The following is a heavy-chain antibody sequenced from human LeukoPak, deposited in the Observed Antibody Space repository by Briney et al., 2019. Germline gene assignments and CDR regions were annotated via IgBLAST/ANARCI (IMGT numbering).Heavy chain of an antibody. Sequence: GGSLRLSCAASGFTFSSYALSWVRQAPGKGLEWVSATSGSGGSTYYADSVKGRFTISRDNSKNTLYLQMNSLRAEDTAVYYCAKVDDSSGYYQNWFDPWGQGTLVTVSS. CDR2: TSGSGGST. CDR3: AKVDDSSGYYQNWFDP. CDR1: GFTFSSYA. J-gene: IGHJ5*02. V-gene: IGHV3-23*01. D-gene: IGHD3-22*01.